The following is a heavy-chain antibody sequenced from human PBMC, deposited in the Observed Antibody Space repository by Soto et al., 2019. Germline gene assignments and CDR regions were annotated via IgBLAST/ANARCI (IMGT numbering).Heavy chain of an antibody. CDR3: ARVRVGYSIRAPWFDY. CDR1: GGSFSGYY. J-gene: IGHJ4*02. Sequence: PSETLSLTCAVYGGSFSGYYWSWIRQPPGKGLEWIGEINHSGSTNYNPSLKSRVTISVDTSKNQFSLKLSSVTAADTAVYYCARVRVGYSIRAPWFDYWCQGTLLTVSS. V-gene: IGHV4-34*01. CDR2: INHSGST. D-gene: IGHD5-18*01.